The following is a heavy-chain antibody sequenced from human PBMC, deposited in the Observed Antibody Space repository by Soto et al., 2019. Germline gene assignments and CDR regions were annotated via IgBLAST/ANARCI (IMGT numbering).Heavy chain of an antibody. Sequence: GGSLRLSCAASGFVFSTYWMSWVRQAPGKGLEWVANIKKDGSEEYYVDSVKGRFTISRDSAKNSLYLKMNNLRAEDTAVYYCATSSDTGYIFDFWGQGTLVTVSS. CDR1: GFVFSTYW. V-gene: IGHV3-7*01. J-gene: IGHJ4*02. D-gene: IGHD6-6*01. CDR3: ATSSDTGYIFDF. CDR2: IKKDGSEE.